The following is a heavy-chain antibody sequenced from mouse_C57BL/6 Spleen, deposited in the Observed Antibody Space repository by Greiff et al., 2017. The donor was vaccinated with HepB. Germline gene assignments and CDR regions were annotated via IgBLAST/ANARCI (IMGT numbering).Heavy chain of an antibody. Sequence: EVMLVESGGGLVQPGGSLSLSCAASGFTFTDYYMSWVRQPPGKALEWLGFIRNKANGYTTEYSASVKGRFTISRDNSQSILYLQMNALRAEDSATYYCARYIPRSYSKGFDYWGQGTTLTVSS. CDR3: ARYIPRSYSKGFDY. D-gene: IGHD2-5*01. CDR2: IRNKANGYTT. V-gene: IGHV7-3*01. CDR1: GFTFTDYY. J-gene: IGHJ2*01.